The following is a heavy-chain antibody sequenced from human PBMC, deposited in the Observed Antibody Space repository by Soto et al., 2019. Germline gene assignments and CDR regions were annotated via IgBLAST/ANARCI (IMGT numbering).Heavy chain of an antibody. V-gene: IGHV4-34*01. CDR3: ARGRGNLYQLHNWFDP. Sequence: QVQLQQWGAGLLKPSETLSLTCAVYGGSFSGYYWSWIRQPPRKGLEWIGEINHSGSTNYNPSLKSRVTISVDTSKNQFSLKLSSVTAADTAVYYCARGRGNLYQLHNWFDPWGQGTLVTVSS. CDR2: INHSGST. CDR1: GGSFSGYY. D-gene: IGHD2-2*01. J-gene: IGHJ5*02.